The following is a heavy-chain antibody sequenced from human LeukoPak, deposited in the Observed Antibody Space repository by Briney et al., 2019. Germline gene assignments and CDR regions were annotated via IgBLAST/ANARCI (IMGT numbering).Heavy chain of an antibody. D-gene: IGHD5-18*01. CDR3: ARQTAMGRSGDY. CDR2: IDPSDSET. CDR1: GYSFTSYW. J-gene: IGHJ4*02. V-gene: IGHV5-51*01. Sequence: GMSLQISCKASGYSFTSYWIGWVRQLPGKGLEWMGIIDPSDSETRYTPSFQGQVTISVDKSLTTADLQWNSLKASDTAMYYCARQTAMGRSGDYWGQGTLVTVSS.